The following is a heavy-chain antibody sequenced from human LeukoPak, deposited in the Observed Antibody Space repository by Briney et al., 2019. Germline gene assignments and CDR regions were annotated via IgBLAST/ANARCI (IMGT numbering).Heavy chain of an antibody. Sequence: GGPLRLSCAASGFTFNIYRMNWVPQAPGKALEGVSSISSSSTYIYHADQVKGRFTISRDNSKNTLSLQMNSLRAADTAVYYCATSAQLLFNWFEPSGQGNL. D-gene: IGHD2-2*01. V-gene: IGHV3-21*01. J-gene: IGHJ5*02. CDR1: GFTFNIYR. CDR2: ISSSSTYI. CDR3: ATSAQLLFNWFEP.